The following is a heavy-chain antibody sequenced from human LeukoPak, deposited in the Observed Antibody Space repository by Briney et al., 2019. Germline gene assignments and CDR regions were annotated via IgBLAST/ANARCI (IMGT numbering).Heavy chain of an antibody. D-gene: IGHD6-13*01. Sequence: GGSLRLSCAASGFTFSSYGMHWVRQAPGKGLEWVAVIWYDGSNKYYADSVKGRFTISRDNSKNTLYLQMNSLRAEDTAVYYCARAAGIAAAGTTRADPAFDYWGQGTLVTVSS. CDR1: GFTFSSYG. CDR2: IWYDGSNK. V-gene: IGHV3-33*01. CDR3: ARAAGIAAAGTTRADPAFDY. J-gene: IGHJ4*02.